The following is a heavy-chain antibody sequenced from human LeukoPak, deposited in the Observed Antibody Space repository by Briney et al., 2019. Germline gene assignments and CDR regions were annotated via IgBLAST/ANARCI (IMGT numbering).Heavy chain of an antibody. CDR3: ASHYIGSSLFCSYYYDIGV. D-gene: IGHD2-15*01. CDR1: GGSISSSSYY. Sequence: SETLSLTCTVSGGSISSSSYYWGWIRQPPGKGLEWIGSIYYSGSTYYNPSLKSRVTISVDTSKNQFSLKLSSVTAADTAVYYCASHYIGSSLFCSYYYDIGVWGERTTGTVSS. V-gene: IGHV4-39*01. CDR2: IYYSGST. J-gene: IGHJ6*04.